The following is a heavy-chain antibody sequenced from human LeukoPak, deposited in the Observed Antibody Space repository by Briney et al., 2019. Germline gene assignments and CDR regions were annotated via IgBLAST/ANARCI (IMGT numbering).Heavy chain of an antibody. V-gene: IGHV4-34*01. CDR2: INHSGST. D-gene: IGHD6-19*01. Sequence: SETLSLTCTVSGGSISSYYWSWIRQPPGKGLEWIGEINHSGSTNNNPTLKSRVTLSVDTSKNQFSLKLSSVTAADTAVYYCARGGLYSSGYYFDSWGQGPLVTVSS. CDR3: ARGGLYSSGYYFDS. CDR1: GGSISSYY. J-gene: IGHJ4*02.